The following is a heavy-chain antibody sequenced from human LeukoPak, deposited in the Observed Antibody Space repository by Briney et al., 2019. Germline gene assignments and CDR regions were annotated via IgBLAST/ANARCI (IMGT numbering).Heavy chain of an antibody. V-gene: IGHV4-4*02. J-gene: IGHJ2*01. CDR3: ARDSPAYCSGGNCYNWYFDR. D-gene: IGHD2-15*01. CDR1: GDSITNRNW. CDR2: ISHSGST. Sequence: SGTLSLTCAVSGDSITNRNWWNWVRQPPGKGLEWIGEISHSGSTNYNPSLKSRVTISVDKSKNEFSLNLSSVTAADTAVYYCARDSPAYCSGGNCYNWYFDRWGRGTPVSVSS.